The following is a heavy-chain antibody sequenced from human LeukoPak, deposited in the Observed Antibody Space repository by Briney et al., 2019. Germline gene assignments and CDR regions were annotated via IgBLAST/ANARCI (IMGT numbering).Heavy chain of an antibody. CDR3: ARWKVAATDYDYYGMDV. Sequence: SVKVSCKASGGTFSSYAISWVRQAPGQGLEWMGRIIPIFGIANYAQKFQGRVTITADKSTSTAYMELSSLRSEDTAVYYCARWKVAATDYDYYGMDVWGQGTTVTVSS. V-gene: IGHV1-69*04. D-gene: IGHD2-15*01. CDR2: IIPIFGIA. CDR1: GGTFSSYA. J-gene: IGHJ6*02.